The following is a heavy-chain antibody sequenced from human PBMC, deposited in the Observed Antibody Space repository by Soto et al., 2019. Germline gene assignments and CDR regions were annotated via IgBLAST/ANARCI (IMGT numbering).Heavy chain of an antibody. V-gene: IGHV4-4*02. CDR1: GGSISSSNW. J-gene: IGHJ6*02. CDR3: AREWVVVVPARGYYYYGMDV. Sequence: QVQLQESGPGLVKPSGTLSLTCAVSGGSISSSNWWSWVRQPPGKGLEWIGEIYHSGSTNYNPSLKSRVTISVDKSKNQFSLKVSSVTAADTAVYYCAREWVVVVPARGYYYYGMDVWGQGTTVTVSS. D-gene: IGHD2-2*01. CDR2: IYHSGST.